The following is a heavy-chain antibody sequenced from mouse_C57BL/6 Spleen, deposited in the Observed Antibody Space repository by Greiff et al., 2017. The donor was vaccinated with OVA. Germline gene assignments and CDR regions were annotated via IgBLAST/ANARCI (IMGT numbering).Heavy chain of an antibody. Sequence: EVKLVASGGGLVKPGGSLTLSCAASGFTFSDYGLHWVRQAPEKGLECVAYISSGSSTIYYADTVKGRVTISRDNAKNTLFLQMTSLRSEDTAMYYCARPRDYDYFDYWGQGTTLTVSS. CDR2: ISSGSSTI. CDR3: ARPRDYDYFDY. V-gene: IGHV5-17*01. J-gene: IGHJ2*01. CDR1: GFTFSDYG. D-gene: IGHD2-4*01.